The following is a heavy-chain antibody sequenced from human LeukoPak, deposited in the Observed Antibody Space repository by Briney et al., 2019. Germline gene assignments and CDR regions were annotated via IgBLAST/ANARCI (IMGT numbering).Heavy chain of an antibody. D-gene: IGHD4-17*01. V-gene: IGHV3-30*04. CDR2: ISYDGSNK. Sequence: SGGSLRLSCAASGLTFTAYSMHWVRQAPGKGLEWVALISYDGSNKYYADSVKGRFTISRDNAKNSLYLQMNSLRPEDTAVYYCAKDMGPYGLGALDIWGQGTMVTVSS. CDR3: AKDMGPYGLGALDI. CDR1: GLTFTAYS. J-gene: IGHJ3*02.